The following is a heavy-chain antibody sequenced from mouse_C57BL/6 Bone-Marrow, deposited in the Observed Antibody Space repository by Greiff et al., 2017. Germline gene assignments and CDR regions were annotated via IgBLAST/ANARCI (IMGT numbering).Heavy chain of an antibody. CDR2: INPYNGDT. CDR1: GYSFTGYF. CDR3: AGLRHMDY. Sequence: EVKLQESGPELVKPGDSVKISCKASGYSFTGYFMNWVMQSHGKSLEWIGRINPYNGDTFYNQKFKGKATLTVDKSSSTAHMELRSLTSEDSAVYYCAGLRHMDYWGQGTSVTVSS. D-gene: IGHD2-4*01. J-gene: IGHJ4*01. V-gene: IGHV1-20*01.